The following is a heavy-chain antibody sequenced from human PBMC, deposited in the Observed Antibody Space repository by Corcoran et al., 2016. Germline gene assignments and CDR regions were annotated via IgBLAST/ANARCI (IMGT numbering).Heavy chain of an antibody. CDR1: GFTFSSYS. CDR3: ARDLAEQWVDDRSGYYYVAFDY. CDR2: ISSSSSYI. V-gene: IGHV3-21*01. D-gene: IGHD3-22*01. Sequence: EVQLVESGGGLVKPGGSLRLSCAASGFTFSSYSMNWVRQAPGKGLEWVSSISSSSSYIYYADSVKGRFTISRVNAKNSLYLKMNSLRAEDTVGYYCARDLAEQWVDDRSGYYYVAFDYWGQGTLVTVSS. J-gene: IGHJ4*02.